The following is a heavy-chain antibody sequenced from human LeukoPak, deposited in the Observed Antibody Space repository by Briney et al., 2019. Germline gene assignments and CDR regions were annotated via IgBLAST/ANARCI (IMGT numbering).Heavy chain of an antibody. J-gene: IGHJ3*02. V-gene: IGHV4-59*11. Sequence: SETLSLTCTVSLGSIIFHYWSWLRQPPGKGLDSIRYSYNSGITNDNPSLKIRVTISVHSSKTLFSLKLSSVTAADTAVYYGARTDDAFDIWGQGTMVTVSS. CDR3: ARTDDAFDI. CDR2: SYNSGIT. CDR1: LGSIIFHY.